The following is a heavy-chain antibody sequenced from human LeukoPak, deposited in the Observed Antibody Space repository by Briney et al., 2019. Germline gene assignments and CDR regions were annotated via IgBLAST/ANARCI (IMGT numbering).Heavy chain of an antibody. V-gene: IGHV3-9*01. J-gene: IGHJ6*02. CDR3: AKGVRPDYYYYGMDV. CDR2: ISWNSGSI. Sequence: PGGSLRLSCAASGFTFDDYAMHWVRQAPGKGLEWVSGISWNSGSIGYADSVKGRFTISRDNAKNSLYLQMNSLRAEDTALYYCAKGVRPDYYYYGMDVWGQGTTVTVSS. D-gene: IGHD2-8*01. CDR1: GFTFDDYA.